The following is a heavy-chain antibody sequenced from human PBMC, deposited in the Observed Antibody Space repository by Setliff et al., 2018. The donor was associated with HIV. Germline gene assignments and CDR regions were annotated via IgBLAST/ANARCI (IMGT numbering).Heavy chain of an antibody. Sequence: LRLSCAASGFTFSSYSMNWVRQAPGKGLEWVSYMSTSSSYIYYADSVEGRFTISRDNAKNSLYLQMNSLRAEDTAVYYCVRDSYYDSSGYYRGALDIWGQGTMVTVSS. D-gene: IGHD3-22*01. CDR3: VRDSYYDSSGYYRGALDI. V-gene: IGHV3-21*01. CDR2: MSTSSSYI. CDR1: GFTFSSYS. J-gene: IGHJ3*02.